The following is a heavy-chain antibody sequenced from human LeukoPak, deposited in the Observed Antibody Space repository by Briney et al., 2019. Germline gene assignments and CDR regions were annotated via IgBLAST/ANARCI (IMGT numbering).Heavy chain of an antibody. CDR1: GGSISSGGYY. Sequence: SETLSLTCTVSGGSISSGGYYWSWIRQHPGKGLEWIGYIYYSGSTYYNPSLRSRVTISVDTSKNQFSLKLSSVTAADTAVYYCARVPNYYYGMDVWGQGTTVTVSS. V-gene: IGHV4-31*03. CDR3: ARVPNYYYGMDV. J-gene: IGHJ6*02. CDR2: IYYSGST.